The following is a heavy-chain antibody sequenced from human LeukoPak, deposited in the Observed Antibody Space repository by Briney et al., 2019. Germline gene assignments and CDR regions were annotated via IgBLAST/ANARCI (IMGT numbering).Heavy chain of an antibody. CDR2: IYRGDNT. Sequence: GGSLRLSCAASGFTSTTYAMSWVRQAPGKGLEWVSVIYRGDNTYYADSVRGRFTISRDSSKNTLYLQMNSLRAEDTAVYYCAREGTYSYDSSGYHDAFDLWGQGTMVTVSS. CDR3: AREGTYSYDSSGYHDAFDL. J-gene: IGHJ3*01. D-gene: IGHD3-22*01. V-gene: IGHV3-53*01. CDR1: GFTSTTYA.